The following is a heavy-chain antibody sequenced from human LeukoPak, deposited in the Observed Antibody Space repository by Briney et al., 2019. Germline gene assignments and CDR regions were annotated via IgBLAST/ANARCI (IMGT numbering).Heavy chain of an antibody. CDR1: GASLSATNS. D-gene: IGHD3-10*01. V-gene: IGHV4-4*02. CDR2: VSPSEAT. Sequence: SETLSLTCDVSGASLSATNSWTWVRLPPGTGLEWIGEVSPSEATNYSPSVKGRVRLSVDRATNQISLKLTSVTAADTAVYYCAKESGRGTFDVWGQGTMVTVSS. CDR3: AKESGRGTFDV. J-gene: IGHJ3*01.